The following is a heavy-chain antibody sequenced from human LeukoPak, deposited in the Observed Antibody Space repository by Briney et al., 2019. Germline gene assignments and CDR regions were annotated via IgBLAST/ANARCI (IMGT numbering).Heavy chain of an antibody. CDR3: AREGYYDSSGYYDRWFDP. J-gene: IGHJ5*02. Sequence: PSETLSLTCTVSGGSISSYYWSWIRQPPGKGLEWIGYIYYSGSTNYNPSLKSRVTISVDTSMNQFSLKLSSVTAADTAVYYCAREGYYDSSGYYDRWFDPWGQGTLVTVSS. CDR2: IYYSGST. V-gene: IGHV4-59*01. D-gene: IGHD3-22*01. CDR1: GGSISSYY.